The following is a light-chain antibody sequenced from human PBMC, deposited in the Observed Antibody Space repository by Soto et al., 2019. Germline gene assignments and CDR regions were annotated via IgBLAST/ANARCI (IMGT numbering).Light chain of an antibody. CDR1: NSDVRGYDR. CDR2: EVY. J-gene: IGLJ3*02. CDR3: ISYIPSTTTHWV. Sequence: QSVLTQPASVSGSPGQSITISCIGTNSDVRGYDRVSWYQHHPGKAPKMLIFEVYNRPSGISDRFSGSKSGDTASLTISGLQAEDEADYYCISYIPSTTTHWVFGGGTKVTVL. V-gene: IGLV2-14*01.